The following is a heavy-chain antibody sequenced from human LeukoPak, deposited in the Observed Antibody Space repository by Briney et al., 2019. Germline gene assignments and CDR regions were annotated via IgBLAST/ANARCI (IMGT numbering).Heavy chain of an antibody. CDR3: ARDLSDSSGYQHRGYDY. J-gene: IGHJ4*02. CDR1: GGSIRSSYYY. CDR2: IYDSGST. V-gene: IGHV4-39*07. D-gene: IGHD3-22*01. Sequence: PSETLSLTCTVSGGSIRSSYYYWGWIRQPPGKGLEWIGSIYDSGSTYYNPSLKSRVTISVDTSKNQFSLKLSSVTAADTAVYYCARDLSDSSGYQHRGYDYWGQGTLVTVSS.